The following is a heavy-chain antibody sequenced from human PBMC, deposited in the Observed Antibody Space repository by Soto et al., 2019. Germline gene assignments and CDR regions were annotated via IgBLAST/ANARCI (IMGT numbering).Heavy chain of an antibody. CDR1: GGTFSSYA. Sequence: QVQLVQSGAEVKKPGSSVKVSCKASGGTFSSYAISWVRQAPGHGLEWMGGIIPIFGTANYAQKFQGRVTITADESTSTAYMELSSLRSEDTAVYYCARGDVTAIPPQYYYYYGMDVWGQGTTVTVSS. CDR3: ARGDVTAIPPQYYYYYGMDV. V-gene: IGHV1-69*01. CDR2: IIPIFGTA. D-gene: IGHD2-21*02. J-gene: IGHJ6*02.